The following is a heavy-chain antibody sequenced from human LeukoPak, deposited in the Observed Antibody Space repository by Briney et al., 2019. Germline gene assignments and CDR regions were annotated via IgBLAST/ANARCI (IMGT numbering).Heavy chain of an antibody. V-gene: IGHV3-48*04. J-gene: IGHJ6*02. CDR2: ISSSSSTI. Sequence: GGSLRLSCAASGFTFSSYSMNWVRQAPGKGLEWVSYISSSSSTIYYADSVKGRFTVSRDNARNSLYLQMNSLRADDTAVYYCARTLYDYDYAYYYGMDVWGQGTTVTVSS. CDR3: ARTLYDYDYAYYYGMDV. CDR1: GFTFSSYS. D-gene: IGHD4-17*01.